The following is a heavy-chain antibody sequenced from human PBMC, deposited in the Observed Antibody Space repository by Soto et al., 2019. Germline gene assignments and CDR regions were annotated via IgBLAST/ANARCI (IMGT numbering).Heavy chain of an antibody. J-gene: IGHJ4*02. V-gene: IGHV4-34*01. CDR3: AREESRSSGYDWSVRLFDV. Sequence: SETLSLTCAVYGGSFSGYYWSCIRQPPGKGLEWIGEINHGGSTNYNPSLKSRVTISVDTAKNQFSLKLSSVTAADTAVYYWAREESRSSGYDWSVRLFDVWAQGTLVTV. CDR2: INHGGST. D-gene: IGHD5-12*01. CDR1: GGSFSGYY.